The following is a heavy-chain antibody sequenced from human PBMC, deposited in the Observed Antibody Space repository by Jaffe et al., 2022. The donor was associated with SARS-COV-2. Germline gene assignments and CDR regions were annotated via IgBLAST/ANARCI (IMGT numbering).Heavy chain of an antibody. CDR3: AKDMNSLLGSYYYGMDV. J-gene: IGHJ6*02. CDR2: ISWNSGSI. V-gene: IGHV3-9*01. D-gene: IGHD1-26*01. Sequence: EVQLVESGGGLVQPGRSLRLSCAASGFTFDDYAMHWVRQAPGKGLEWVSGISWNSGSIGYADSVKGRFTISRDNAKNSLYLQMNSLRAEDTALYYCAKDMNSLLGSYYYGMDVWGQGTTVTVSS. CDR1: GFTFDDYA.